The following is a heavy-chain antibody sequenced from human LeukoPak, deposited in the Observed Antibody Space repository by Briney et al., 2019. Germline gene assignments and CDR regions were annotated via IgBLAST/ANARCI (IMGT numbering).Heavy chain of an antibody. J-gene: IGHJ4*02. CDR2: ISGGGGIT. D-gene: IGHD6-19*01. Sequence: GGSLRLSCAASGFTFSTYAMRWVRQGPGKGLEWVSGISGGGGITFYADSVKGRFTISRDNAKRSLYLQMNSLRAEDTAVYYCARAIAVAGPYYFDYWGQGALVTVSS. V-gene: IGHV3-23*01. CDR3: ARAIAVAGPYYFDY. CDR1: GFTFSTYA.